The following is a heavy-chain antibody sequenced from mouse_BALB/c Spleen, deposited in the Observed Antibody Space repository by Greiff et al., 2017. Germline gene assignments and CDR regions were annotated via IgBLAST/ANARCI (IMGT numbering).Heavy chain of an antibody. J-gene: IGHJ3*01. Sequence: EVMLVESGGGLVKPGGSLKLSCAASGFTFSSYAMSWVRQSPEKRLEWVAEISSGGSYTYYPDTVTGRFTISRDNAKNTLYLEMSSLRSEDTAMYYCARDQYGNSPFAYWGQGTLVTVSA. V-gene: IGHV5-9-4*01. CDR2: ISSGGSYT. CDR1: GFTFSSYA. D-gene: IGHD2-1*01. CDR3: ARDQYGNSPFAY.